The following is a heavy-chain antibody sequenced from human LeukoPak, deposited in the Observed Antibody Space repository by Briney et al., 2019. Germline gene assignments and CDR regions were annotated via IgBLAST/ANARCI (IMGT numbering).Heavy chain of an antibody. CDR2: IYTSGST. D-gene: IGHD1-26*01. CDR3: ARDGYDLVGATLAFDY. CDR1: GVSISSYY. V-gene: IGHV4-4*07. J-gene: IGHJ4*02. Sequence: SETLSLTCTVSGVSISSYYWSWIRQPAGKGLEWIGRIYTSGSTNYNPSLKSRVTMSVDTSKNQFSLKLSSVTAADTAVYYCARDGYDLVGATLAFDYWGQGTLVTVSS.